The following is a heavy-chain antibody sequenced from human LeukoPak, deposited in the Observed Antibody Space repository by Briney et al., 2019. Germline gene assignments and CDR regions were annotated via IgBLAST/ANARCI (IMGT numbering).Heavy chain of an antibody. CDR2: THESEST. V-gene: IGHV4-59*11. Sequence: SEPLSLTCTVSGDSIRSHFYNWVRQPPGKGLDWIGVTHESESTNYTPSLKGRVTISVDTSKNQFSLRLTSVTAADTAVYYCVIGRGWLPDYWGQGTLVTVSS. CDR1: GDSIRSHF. CDR3: VIGRGWLPDY. J-gene: IGHJ4*02. D-gene: IGHD5-24*01.